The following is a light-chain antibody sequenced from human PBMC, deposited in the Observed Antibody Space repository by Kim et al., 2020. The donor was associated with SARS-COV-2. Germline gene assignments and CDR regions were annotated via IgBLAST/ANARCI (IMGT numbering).Light chain of an antibody. Sequence: AAGEPSIISCEGDDLGTKFVHLYRQRPGQAPLLVTYCDTHRPAGIPARFSGSNSRNTATLTIREVEAGDEGDYFCQVWDGPSDHAVFGGGTQLTVL. CDR2: CDT. CDR1: DLGTKF. V-gene: IGLV3-21*04. CDR3: QVWDGPSDHAV. J-gene: IGLJ2*01.